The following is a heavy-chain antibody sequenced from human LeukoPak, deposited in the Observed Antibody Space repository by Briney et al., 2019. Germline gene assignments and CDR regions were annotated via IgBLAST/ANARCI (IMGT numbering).Heavy chain of an antibody. CDR2: IYYSGTT. D-gene: IGHD2-2*01. V-gene: IGHV4-59*08. Sequence: SETLSLSCTVSGGSISSYYWTWIRQPPGKGLAWIGFIYYSGTTKYNPSLESRVTLSLDTSKNQFSLRLNSVTAADTAVYYCARQLAYCSSTSCYARGYYYYGMDVWGQGTTVTVSS. J-gene: IGHJ6*02. CDR3: ARQLAYCSSTSCYARGYYYYGMDV. CDR1: GGSISSYY.